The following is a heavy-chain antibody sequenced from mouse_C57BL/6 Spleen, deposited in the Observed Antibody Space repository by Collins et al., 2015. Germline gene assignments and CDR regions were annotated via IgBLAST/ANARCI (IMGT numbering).Heavy chain of an antibody. D-gene: IGHD1-1*01. CDR2: IDPSDNYT. V-gene: IGHV1-59*01. J-gene: IGHJ4*01. CDR1: GYTFTSYW. CDR3: ARGGYYGSSYEDAMDY. Sequence: QVQLQQPGAELVRPGTSVKLSCKASGYTFTSYWMHWVKQRPGQGLEWIGVIDPSDNYTNYNQKFKGKATLTVDTSSSTAYMQLSSLTSEDSAVYYCARGGYYGSSYEDAMDYWGQGTSVTVSS.